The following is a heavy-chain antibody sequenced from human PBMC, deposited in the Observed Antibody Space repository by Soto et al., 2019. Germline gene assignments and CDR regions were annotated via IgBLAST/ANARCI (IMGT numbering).Heavy chain of an antibody. CDR3: ARDLSWGSNWYYYMDV. CDR2: ISSSSSVI. V-gene: IGHV3-48*01. D-gene: IGHD7-27*01. J-gene: IGHJ6*03. Sequence: PGGSLRLSCANSGFILSDCAMNWVRQAPGKGLEWVSYISSSSSVIDYADSVKGRFTVSRDNARNSLYLQMNSLRAEDTAVYYCARDLSWGSNWYYYMDVWGKGTTVTVSS. CDR1: GFILSDCA.